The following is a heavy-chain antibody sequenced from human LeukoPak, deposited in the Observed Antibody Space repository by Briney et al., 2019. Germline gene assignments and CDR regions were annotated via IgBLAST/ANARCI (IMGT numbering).Heavy chain of an antibody. CDR2: INPNSGGT. D-gene: IGHD3-22*01. CDR3: AREDLARDSSGYGELPRNSAVDY. J-gene: IGHJ4*02. Sequence: HWVRQAXXQGLEWRGWINPNSGGTNYAQKFQGRVTMTRDTSISTAYMELSRLRSDDTAVYYCAREDLARDSSGYGELPRNSAVDYWGQGTLVTVSS. V-gene: IGHV1-2*02.